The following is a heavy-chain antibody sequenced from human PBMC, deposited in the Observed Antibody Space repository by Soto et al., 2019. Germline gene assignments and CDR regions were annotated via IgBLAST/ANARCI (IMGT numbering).Heavy chain of an antibody. J-gene: IGHJ3*02. Sequence: PRLSCAASGFTFSTYGMHWVRQAPGKGLEWVALIWFDGSDKYYTESVKGRFTISRDNSRSTVDLQMNSLRAEDTAVYYCARLYCSAASCYSVGAFDIRGQGTMVTV. D-gene: IGHD2-2*01. V-gene: IGHV3-33*01. CDR1: GFTFSTYG. CDR3: ARLYCSAASCYSVGAFDI. CDR2: IWFDGSDK.